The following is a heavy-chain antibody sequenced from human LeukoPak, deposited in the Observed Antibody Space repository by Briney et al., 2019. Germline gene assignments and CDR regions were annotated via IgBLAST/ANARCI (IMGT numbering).Heavy chain of an antibody. Sequence: RASVKVSCKASGYTFTGYYMHWVRQAPGQGLEWMGWINPNSGGTNYAQKFQGRVTMTRDTSISTAYMELSRLRSDDTAVYYCARDRVAVAGTEYYWGQGTLVTVSS. CDR2: INPNSGGT. D-gene: IGHD6-19*01. CDR3: ARDRVAVAGTEYY. V-gene: IGHV1-2*02. J-gene: IGHJ4*02. CDR1: GYTFTGYY.